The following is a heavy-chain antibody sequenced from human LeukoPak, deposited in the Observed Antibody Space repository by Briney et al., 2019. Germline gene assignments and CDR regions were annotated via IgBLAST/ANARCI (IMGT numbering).Heavy chain of an antibody. D-gene: IGHD2-15*01. CDR2: ISAYNGNT. J-gene: IGHJ4*02. V-gene: IGHV1-18*01. CDR3: ARGYCSGGSCYGSVGYYFDY. CDR1: GYTFTSYG. Sequence: ASVKVSCKTSGYTFTSYGISWVRQAPGQGLEWMGWISAYNGNTNYAQKVQGRVTMTTDTSTSTAYMELSRLRSDDTAVYYCARGYCSGGSCYGSVGYYFDYWGQGTLVTVSS.